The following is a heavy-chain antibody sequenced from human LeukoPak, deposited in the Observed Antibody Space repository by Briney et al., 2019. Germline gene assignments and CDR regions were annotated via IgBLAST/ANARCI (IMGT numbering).Heavy chain of an antibody. D-gene: IGHD3-22*01. CDR2: IYTSGST. V-gene: IGHV4-4*07. Sequence: PSETLSLTCTVSGGSLSRQYWSWMRQPAGKGLEWIGHIYTSGSTNFNPSLKSRVIMSVDTSKNQFSLNLTSVTAAHTGVYYCAKDSSGYYFKYWGQGTLVTVSS. CDR3: AKDSSGYYFKY. CDR1: GGSLSRQY. J-gene: IGHJ4*02.